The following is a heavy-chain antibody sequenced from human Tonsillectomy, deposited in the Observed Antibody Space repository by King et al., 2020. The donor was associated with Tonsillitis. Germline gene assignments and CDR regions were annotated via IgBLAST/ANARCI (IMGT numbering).Heavy chain of an antibody. J-gene: IGHJ3*02. Sequence: QLQESGPGLVKPSETLSLTCTVSGGSISSYYWSWIRQPPGKGLEWIGYIYYSGSTNYNPSLKSRVTITVDTSKHQFSLKLSSVTAADTAVYYCARWVGDNIDAFDIWGQGTMVTVSS. CDR1: GGSISSYY. V-gene: IGHV4-59*01. CDR3: ARWVGDNIDAFDI. CDR2: IYYSGST. D-gene: IGHD3-16*01.